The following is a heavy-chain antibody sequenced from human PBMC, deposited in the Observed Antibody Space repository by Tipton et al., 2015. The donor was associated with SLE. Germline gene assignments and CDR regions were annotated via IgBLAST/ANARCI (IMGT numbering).Heavy chain of an antibody. J-gene: IGHJ6*02. CDR3: ARQGQQLVRPYYYGMDV. V-gene: IGHV4-59*08. CDR1: GGSISSYY. D-gene: IGHD6-13*01. Sequence: TLSLTCTVSGGSISSYYWSWIRQPPGKGLEWIGHIYYSGSTNYNPSLKSRVTISVDTSKHQFSLKLSSVTAADTAVYYCARQGQQLVRPYYYGMDVWGQGTTVTVSS. CDR2: IYYSGST.